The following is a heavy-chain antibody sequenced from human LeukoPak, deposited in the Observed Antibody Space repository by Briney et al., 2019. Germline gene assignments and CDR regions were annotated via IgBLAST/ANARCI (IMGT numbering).Heavy chain of an antibody. J-gene: IGHJ4*02. V-gene: IGHV4-39*07. Sequence: SETLSLTCTVSGGSISSSSYYWGWIRQPPGKGLEWIGSIYHSGSTYYNPSPKSRVTISVDTSKNQFSLKLSSVTAADTAVYCCARVGCTNGVCSLWGDYFDYWGQGTLVTVSS. CDR1: GGSISSSSYY. D-gene: IGHD2-8*01. CDR2: IYHSGST. CDR3: ARVGCTNGVCSLWGDYFDY.